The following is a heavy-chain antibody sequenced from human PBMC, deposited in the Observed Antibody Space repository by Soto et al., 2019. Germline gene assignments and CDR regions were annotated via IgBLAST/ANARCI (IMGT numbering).Heavy chain of an antibody. J-gene: IGHJ2*01. CDR2: IFHTGST. CDR1: VGSISRGNFS. D-gene: IGHD3-3*01. V-gene: IGHV4-30-2*01. CDR3: ARVKVGDLFRFNWFFDL. Sequence: PSQTLSLTCTVPVGSISRGNFSWTCIRQPPGKGLEWIAYIFHTGSTFYNSSLKPRVSISVDRSKNQFSLKLKSVTETDTAVYYCARVKVGDLFRFNWFFDLWGRGTLVTVSS.